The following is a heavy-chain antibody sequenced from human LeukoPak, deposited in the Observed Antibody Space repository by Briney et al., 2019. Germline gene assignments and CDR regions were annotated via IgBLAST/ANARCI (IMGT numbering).Heavy chain of an antibody. V-gene: IGHV3-48*01. D-gene: IGHD1-1*01. CDR1: GFTFSSYS. CDR2: ISSSSSTI. Sequence: GGSLRLSCAASGFTFSSYSMNWVRQAPGKGLEWVSYISSSSSTIYYADSVKGRFIISRDNARNMLYLQMNILRVEDTAIYFCARYPGKTGGLDVWGQGTTVPVSS. J-gene: IGHJ6*02. CDR3: ARYPGKTGGLDV.